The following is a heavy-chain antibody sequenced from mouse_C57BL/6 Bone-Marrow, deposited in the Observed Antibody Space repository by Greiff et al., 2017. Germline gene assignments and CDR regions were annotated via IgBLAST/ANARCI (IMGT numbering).Heavy chain of an antibody. CDR1: GFSLTSYG. V-gene: IGHV2-2*01. CDR3: ARGYYYGTPYYAMDY. CDR2: IWSGGST. D-gene: IGHD1-1*01. J-gene: IGHJ4*01. Sequence: VQLMESGPGLVQPSQSLSITCTVSGFSLTSYGVHWVRQSPGKGLEWLGVIWSGGSTDYNAAFISRLSISKDNSKSQVFFKMNSLQADDTAIYYCARGYYYGTPYYAMDYWGQGTSVTVSS.